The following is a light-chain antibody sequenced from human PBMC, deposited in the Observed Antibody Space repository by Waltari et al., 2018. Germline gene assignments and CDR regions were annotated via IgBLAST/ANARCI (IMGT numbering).Light chain of an antibody. Sequence: EIVLTQSPGTLSLSPWERATLSCRASQSVSRTLAWYQQKPGQAPRLLIYGASTRATGIPERFSGGGSGTDFSLTINRLEPEDFAVYYCQHYVRLPATFGQGTKVEIK. CDR1: QSVSRT. J-gene: IGKJ1*01. V-gene: IGKV3-20*01. CDR3: QHYVRLPAT. CDR2: GAS.